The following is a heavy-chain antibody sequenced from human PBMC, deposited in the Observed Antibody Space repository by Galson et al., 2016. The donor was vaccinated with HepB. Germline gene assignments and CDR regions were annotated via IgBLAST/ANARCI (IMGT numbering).Heavy chain of an antibody. Sequence: SVKVSCKASGYTFTSYGVSWVRQAPGQGLEWMGWISGYNGKTKFAQKFQGRITMTADTSTSTAFMELRSLTSDDTALYYCARDRGAVEDFDHWGQGTLVTVSS. CDR3: ARDRGAVEDFDH. V-gene: IGHV1-18*04. CDR1: GYTFTSYG. J-gene: IGHJ4*02. D-gene: IGHD5-24*01. CDR2: ISGYNGKT.